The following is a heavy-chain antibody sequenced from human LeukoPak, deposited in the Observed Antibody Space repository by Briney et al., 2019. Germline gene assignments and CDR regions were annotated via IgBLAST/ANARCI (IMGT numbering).Heavy chain of an antibody. J-gene: IGHJ4*02. Sequence: GGSLRIFCAASGFTFSAYAIHWVRQAPGKGLEWVSYISSSGSTIYYADSVKGRFTISRDNAKNSLYLQMNSLRAEDTAVYYCARAGYDFWSGYFHRVFDYWGQGTLVTVSS. V-gene: IGHV3-48*04. D-gene: IGHD3-3*01. CDR2: ISSSGSTI. CDR1: GFTFSAYA. CDR3: ARAGYDFWSGYFHRVFDY.